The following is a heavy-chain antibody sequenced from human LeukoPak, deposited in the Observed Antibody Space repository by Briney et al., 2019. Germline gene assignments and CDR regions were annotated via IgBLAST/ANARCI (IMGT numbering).Heavy chain of an antibody. CDR3: AKEAQGCSITSCYFDS. Sequence: GGSLRLSCAASGFTFSNYAMSWDRQATGKGLEWVSAISGSGGNTYYADSVKGRFTISRDNSKNTLFLQMNSLRAEDTAVYYSAKEAQGCSITSCYFDSWGQGTLVTVSS. CDR1: GFTFSNYA. D-gene: IGHD2-2*01. CDR2: ISGSGGNT. V-gene: IGHV3-23*01. J-gene: IGHJ4*02.